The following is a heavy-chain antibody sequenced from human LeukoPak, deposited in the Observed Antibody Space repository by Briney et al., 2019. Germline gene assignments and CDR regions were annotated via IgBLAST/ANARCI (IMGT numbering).Heavy chain of an antibody. CDR3: ARDTVAGQIYFDH. Sequence: GGSLRLSCAASGFTFSDFYMSWNRQAPGKGLEWVSFINTSDSYSSIHYADSVKGRFTVSRDNAKNSLYLQMDSLRVEDTAVYYCARDTVAGQIYFDHWGQGALVTVSS. V-gene: IGHV3-11*01. CDR1: GFTFSDFY. D-gene: IGHD6-19*01. CDR2: INTSDSYSSI. J-gene: IGHJ4*02.